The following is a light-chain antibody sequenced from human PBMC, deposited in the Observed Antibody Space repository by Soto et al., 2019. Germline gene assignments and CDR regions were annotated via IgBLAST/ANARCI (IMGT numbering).Light chain of an antibody. Sequence: QSVLTQPPSASGSSGQSVTISCTGTSSDVGGYNYVSWYQQHPGKAPKLMIYEVSKRPSGVPDRFSGSKSGNTASLTVSGLQAEDEADYYCSSYAGSNNLYVFGTGTTLTVL. V-gene: IGLV2-8*01. CDR2: EVS. CDR3: SSYAGSNNLYV. CDR1: SSDVGGYNY. J-gene: IGLJ1*01.